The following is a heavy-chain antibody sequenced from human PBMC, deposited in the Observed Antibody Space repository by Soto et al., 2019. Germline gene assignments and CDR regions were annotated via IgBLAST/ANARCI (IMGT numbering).Heavy chain of an antibody. V-gene: IGHV3-9*01. CDR3: AKDIEGYYCYYMDV. Sequence: EVQLVESGGGLVQPGRSLRLSCAASGFTFDDYAMHWVRQAPGKGLEWVSGISWNSGSIGYADSVKGRFTISRDNAKNSLYLQMNSLRAEDTALYYCAKDIEGYYCYYMDVWGKGTTVTVSS. CDR2: ISWNSGSI. J-gene: IGHJ6*03. CDR1: GFTFDDYA.